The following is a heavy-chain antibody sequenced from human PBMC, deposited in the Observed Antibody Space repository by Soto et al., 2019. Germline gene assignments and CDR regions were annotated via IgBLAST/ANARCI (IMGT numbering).Heavy chain of an antibody. CDR2: ISAYNGNT. J-gene: IGHJ6*02. Sequence: SLKVSCKASGCTFASYCSSWVRQAPGQGLEWMGWISAYNGNTNYAQKLQGRVTMTTDTSTSTAYMELRSLRSDDTAVYYCARDDGGYYYYGMDVWGQGTTVTVSS. V-gene: IGHV1-18*01. CDR1: GCTFASYC. CDR3: ARDDGGYYYYGMDV. D-gene: IGHD3-10*01.